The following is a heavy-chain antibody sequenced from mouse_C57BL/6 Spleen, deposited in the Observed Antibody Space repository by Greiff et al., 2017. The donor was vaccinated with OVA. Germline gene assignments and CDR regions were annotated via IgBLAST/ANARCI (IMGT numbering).Heavy chain of an antibody. V-gene: IGHV5-4*01. CDR3: ARVYYGSGFAY. D-gene: IGHD2-1*01. J-gene: IGHJ3*01. CDR1: GFTFSSYA. Sequence: EVQLVESGGGLVKPGGSLKLSCAASGFTFSSYAMSWVRQTPEKRLEWVATISDGGSYTYYPDNVKGRFTISRDNAKNNLYLQMSHLKSEDTAMYYCARVYYGSGFAYWGQGTLVTVSA. CDR2: ISDGGSYT.